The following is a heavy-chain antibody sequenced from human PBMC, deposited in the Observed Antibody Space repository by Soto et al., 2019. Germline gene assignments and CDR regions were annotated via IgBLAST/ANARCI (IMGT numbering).Heavy chain of an antibody. CDR1: GFKYNHPW. CDR2: IRSLVHGGTT. V-gene: IGHV3-15*05. D-gene: IGHD3-16*01. J-gene: IGHJ4*02. CDR3: ATDVPFTGGGAIAY. Sequence: EAQVVESGGGLVKPGGSLRLSCVGSGFKYNHPWMTWVRQAPGKGLEWVGHIRSLVHGGTTEYGAPDKDRFTISRDDSKNAVYLQMNSPKTEDTAMYYYATDVPFTGGGAIAYWGQGTLVTVSS.